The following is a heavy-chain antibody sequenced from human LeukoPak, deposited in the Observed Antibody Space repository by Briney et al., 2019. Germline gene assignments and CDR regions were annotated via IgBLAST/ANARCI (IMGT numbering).Heavy chain of an antibody. D-gene: IGHD3-10*01. CDR3: ASGVLLWFGEGGMDV. Sequence: PGGSLRLSCAASGFTFSSYAMHWVRQAPGKGLEWVAAISYDGSNKYYADSVKGRFTISRDNSKNTLYLQMNSLRAEDTAVYYCASGVLLWFGEGGMDVWGQGTTVTVSS. V-gene: IGHV3-30-3*01. CDR2: ISYDGSNK. J-gene: IGHJ6*02. CDR1: GFTFSSYA.